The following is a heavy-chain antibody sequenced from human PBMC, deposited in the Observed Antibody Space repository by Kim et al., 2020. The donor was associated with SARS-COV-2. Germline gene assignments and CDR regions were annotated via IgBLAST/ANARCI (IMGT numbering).Heavy chain of an antibody. D-gene: IGHD3-22*01. CDR3: ARAPQVVSFDY. Sequence: TICSQKFQGGVTITRQTSASTAYMELSSLRSDDTAVLYCARAPQVVSFDYWGQGTLVTVSS. CDR2: T. J-gene: IGHJ4*02. V-gene: IGHV1-3*01.